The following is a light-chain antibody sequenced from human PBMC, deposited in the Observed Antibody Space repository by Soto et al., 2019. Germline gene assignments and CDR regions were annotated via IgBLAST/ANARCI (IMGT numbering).Light chain of an antibody. CDR1: QSVSNN. CDR2: GAS. J-gene: IGKJ1*01. V-gene: IGKV3-15*01. CDR3: QQYTDWPLT. Sequence: EIVMTQSPDTLSLSPGERATLSCRASQSVSNNLAWYQHKPGQAPRLLIYGASTRATGVPARFSGSGSGTEFTLTISSLQSEDFAVYYCQQYTDWPLTFGPATRVEIK.